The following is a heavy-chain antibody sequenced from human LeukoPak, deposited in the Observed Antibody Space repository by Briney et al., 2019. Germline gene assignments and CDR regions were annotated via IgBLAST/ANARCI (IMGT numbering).Heavy chain of an antibody. D-gene: IGHD6-13*01. CDR3: ARRIAAAGEWFDP. CDR1: GGTFSSYA. CDR2: IIPIFGTA. Sequence: VKVSCKASGGTFSSYAISWVRQAPGQGLEWMGGIIPIFGTANYAQKFQGRVTITTDESTSTAYMELSSLRSEDTAVYYCARRIAAAGEWFDPWGQGTLVTVSS. J-gene: IGHJ5*02. V-gene: IGHV1-69*05.